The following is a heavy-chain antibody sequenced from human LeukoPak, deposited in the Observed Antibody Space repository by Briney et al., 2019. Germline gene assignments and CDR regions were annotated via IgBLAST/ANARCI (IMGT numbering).Heavy chain of an antibody. D-gene: IGHD2-21*01. CDR1: GFTFSSYA. CDR3: PNSLIVTRFDY. J-gene: IGHJ4*02. V-gene: IGHV3-23*01. Sequence: GGSLRLSCAASGFTFSSYAMSWVRQAPGKGLEWVSAISGSGGSTYYADSVKGRFTISRDNSKNTLYLQMNSLRAEDTAVYYCPNSLIVTRFDYWGQGTLVTVSS. CDR2: ISGSGGST.